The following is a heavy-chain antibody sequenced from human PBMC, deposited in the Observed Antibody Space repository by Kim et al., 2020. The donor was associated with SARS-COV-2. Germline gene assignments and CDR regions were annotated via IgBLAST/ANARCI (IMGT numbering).Heavy chain of an antibody. CDR1: GYTFTTYN. D-gene: IGHD5-12*01. Sequence: ASVKVSCKASGYTFTTYNIQWVRQAPGQGLEWMGWINSGKGNTKYSQKLQGRVSISRHTSASTAYMELSSLGSEDTAVYYCVTGGGPAWGQGTLVTVSS. J-gene: IGHJ4*02. V-gene: IGHV1-3*04. CDR3: VTGGGPA. CDR2: INSGKGNT.